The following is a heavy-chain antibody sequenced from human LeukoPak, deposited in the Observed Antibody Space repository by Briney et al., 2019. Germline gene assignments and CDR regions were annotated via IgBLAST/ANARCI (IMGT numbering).Heavy chain of an antibody. V-gene: IGHV4-39*01. Sequence: PSETLSLTCTVSGGSISGSSYYWGWIRQPPGKGLEWIGSIYYSGSTYYNPSLKSRVTISVDTSKNQFSLKLSSVTAADTAVYYCARLRGSSSWYFLFWGQGTLVTVSS. CDR2: IYYSGST. CDR1: GGSISGSSYY. CDR3: ARLRGSSSWYFLF. D-gene: IGHD6-13*01. J-gene: IGHJ4*02.